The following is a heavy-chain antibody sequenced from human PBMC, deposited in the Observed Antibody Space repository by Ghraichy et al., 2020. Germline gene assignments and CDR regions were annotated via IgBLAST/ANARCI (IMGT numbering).Heavy chain of an antibody. CDR3: ARVSLLWFYFDY. Sequence: SQTLSLTCAVPGGSISRACYPWSRFRQPPGNGLEWIGYIYHSGSTYYNPSLKSRVTISVDRSKNQFSLKLSSVTAADTAVYYCARVSLLWFYFDYWGQGTRVTVAS. V-gene: IGHV4-30-2*01. CDR2: IYHSGST. D-gene: IGHD5-18*01. J-gene: IGHJ4*02. CDR1: GGSISRACYP.